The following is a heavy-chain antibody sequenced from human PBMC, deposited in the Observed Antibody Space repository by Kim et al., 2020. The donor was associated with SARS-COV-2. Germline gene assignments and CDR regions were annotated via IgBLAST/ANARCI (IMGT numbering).Heavy chain of an antibody. D-gene: IGHD6-6*01. CDR2: ISWNSGSI. CDR1: GFTFDDYA. Sequence: GGSLRLSCAASGFTFDDYAMHWVRQAPGKGLEWVSGISWNSGSIGYADSVKGRFTISRDNAKNSLYLQMNSLRAEDTALYYCAKQEYSSSSEAFDIWGQGTMVTVSS. CDR3: AKQEYSSSSEAFDI. J-gene: IGHJ3*02. V-gene: IGHV3-9*01.